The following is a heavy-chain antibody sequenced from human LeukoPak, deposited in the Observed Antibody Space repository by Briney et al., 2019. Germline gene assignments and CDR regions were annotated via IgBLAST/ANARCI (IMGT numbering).Heavy chain of an antibody. D-gene: IGHD2-2*01. V-gene: IGHV1-3*01. J-gene: IGHJ4*02. CDR3: ARAYRYCSSTSCYSFDY. CDR1: GYTFTSYA. CDR2: INAGNGNT. Sequence: GASLKDSCKASGYTFTSYAMHWVRQAPGQRLEWIEWINAGNGNTKYSQKFQGRVTITRDTSASTAYMELSSLRSEDTAVYYCARAYRYCSSTSCYSFDYWGQGTLVTASS.